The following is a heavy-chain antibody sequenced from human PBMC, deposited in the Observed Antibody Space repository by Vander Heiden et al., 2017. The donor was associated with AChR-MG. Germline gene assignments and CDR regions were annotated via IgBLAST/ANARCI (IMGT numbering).Heavy chain of an antibody. V-gene: IGHV3-23*01. J-gene: IGHJ4*02. CDR3: AKDRQELELERLFDY. Sequence: EVQLLESGGGLVQPGGSLRLSCAASGFTFSSYALSWVRQAPGKGLEWVSAISGSGGSTYYADSVKGRFTISRDNSKNTLYLQMNSLRAEDTAVYYCAKDRQELELERLFDYWGQGTLVTVSS. CDR1: GFTFSSYA. CDR2: ISGSGGST. D-gene: IGHD1-1*01.